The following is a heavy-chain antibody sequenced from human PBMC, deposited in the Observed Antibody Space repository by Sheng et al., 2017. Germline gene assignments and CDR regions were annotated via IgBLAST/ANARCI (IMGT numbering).Heavy chain of an antibody. CDR3: ARGLFSSSSGEFDP. J-gene: IGHJ5*02. Sequence: QVKLVQSGIEMRESGASVRVSCKASGYNFIAYYIHWVRQAPGQGPEWVGRINPKSGDTDYAQKFQGRVTMTRDTSINTAYMELNRLRSDDSAKYYCARGLFSSSSGEFDPWGQGSLVTVSS. CDR1: GYNFIAYY. V-gene: IGHV1-2*06. D-gene: IGHD6-6*01. CDR2: INPKSGDT.